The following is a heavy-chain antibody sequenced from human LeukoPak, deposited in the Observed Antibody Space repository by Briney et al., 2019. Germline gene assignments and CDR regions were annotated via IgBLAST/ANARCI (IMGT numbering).Heavy chain of an antibody. CDR1: GFTFSDYY. CDR2: IKQDGSEK. D-gene: IGHD1-7*01. V-gene: IGHV3-7*01. Sequence: GGSLRLSCAASGFTFSDYYMSWVRQAPGKGLEWVANIKQDGSEKYYVDSVKGRFTISRDNAKNSLYLQMNSLRAEDTAVYYCARLTGTTAEKEYNWFDPWGQGTLVTVSS. CDR3: ARLTGTTAEKEYNWFDP. J-gene: IGHJ5*02.